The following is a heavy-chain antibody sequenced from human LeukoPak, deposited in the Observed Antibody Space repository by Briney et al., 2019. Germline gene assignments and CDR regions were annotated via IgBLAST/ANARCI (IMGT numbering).Heavy chain of an antibody. CDR3: ARLSVIVGSTLEYYYYYMDV. J-gene: IGHJ6*03. D-gene: IGHD1-26*01. Sequence: PSETLSLTCAVYGGTFSGYYWSWIRQPPGKRLEWVGESNDSGGTNYNPSLKSRVTISADKSKNQVSLKLTSVTAADTAVYYCARLSVIVGSTLEYYYYYMDVWGQGTTVTVSS. CDR2: SNDSGGT. V-gene: IGHV4-34*01. CDR1: GGTFSGYY.